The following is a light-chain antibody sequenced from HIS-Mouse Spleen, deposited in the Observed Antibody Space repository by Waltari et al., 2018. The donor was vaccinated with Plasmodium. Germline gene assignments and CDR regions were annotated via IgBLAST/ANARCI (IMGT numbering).Light chain of an antibody. V-gene: IGKV3-15*01. CDR1: QSVSSN. CDR2: VAS. J-gene: IGKJ1*01. CDR3: QQYNNWPAWT. Sequence: EIVMTQSPATLSVSPGERATISCRASQSVSSNLAWYQQKPGQAPRLLCYVASTRATGIPARFSGSGSGTEFTLTISSLQSEDFAVYYCQQYNNWPAWTFGQGTKVEIK.